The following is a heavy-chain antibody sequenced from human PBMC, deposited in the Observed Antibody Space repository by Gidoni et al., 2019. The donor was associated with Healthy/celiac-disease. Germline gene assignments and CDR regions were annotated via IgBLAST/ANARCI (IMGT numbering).Heavy chain of an antibody. CDR3: ARSLRAHDYGDYDWDY. CDR2: INPNSGGT. D-gene: IGHD4-17*01. CDR1: GYTFTVDY. J-gene: IGHJ4*02. V-gene: IGHV1-2*06. Sequence: QVQLVQSGAEVKKPGASVTVSCKASGYTFTVDYMHWVRQAPGQGLEWMGRINPNSGGTNYAQKFQGRVTMTRDTSISKAYMERSRLRSDDTAVYYCARSLRAHDYGDYDWDYWGQGTLVTVSS.